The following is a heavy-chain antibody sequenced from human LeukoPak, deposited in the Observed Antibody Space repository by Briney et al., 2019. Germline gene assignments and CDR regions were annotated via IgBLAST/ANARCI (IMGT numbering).Heavy chain of an antibody. Sequence: PGGSLRLSCAASGFTFDDYGMSGVRQAPGKGLEWGAGINWNGGSTGYADSVKGRFTISRDNAKNSLYLQMNSLRAEDTALYYCAREILTPMVRGVSRGGFDYWGQGTLVTASS. V-gene: IGHV3-20*04. CDR3: AREILTPMVRGVSRGGFDY. CDR2: INWNGGST. CDR1: GFTFDDYG. J-gene: IGHJ4*02. D-gene: IGHD3-10*01.